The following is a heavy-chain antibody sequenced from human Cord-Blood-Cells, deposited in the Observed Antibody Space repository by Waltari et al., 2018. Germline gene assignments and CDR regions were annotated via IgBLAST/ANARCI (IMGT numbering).Heavy chain of an antibody. CDR2: IIPIFGTA. CDR1: GGTFSSYA. J-gene: IGHJ3*02. Sequence: QVQLVQSGAEVKKPGSSVKVSCKASGGTFSSYAISWVRQAPGKGVEWMGGIIPIFGTANYAQKFQGRGTITADESTSTAYMELSSLRSEDTAGYYCARRAAGPGDAFDIWGQGTMVTVSS. V-gene: IGHV1-69*01. D-gene: IGHD6-13*01. CDR3: ARRAAGPGDAFDI.